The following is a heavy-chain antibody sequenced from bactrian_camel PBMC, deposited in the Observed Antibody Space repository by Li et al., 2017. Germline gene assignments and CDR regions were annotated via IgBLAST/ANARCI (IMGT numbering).Heavy chain of an antibody. CDR2: LNSDGST. D-gene: IGHD3*01. V-gene: IGHV3S53*01. CDR1: GRTDRQYC. Sequence: HVQLVESGGGSVQAGGSLKLSCAASGRTDRQYCMAWFRQGPGKDREGVANLNSDGSTTYSDSAKGRFTISRDNTKTPPDRQTYMATLQMSTLKQEDTAVYYCAPHGDWVSYFGSDQCFWGQGTQVTVS. J-gene: IGHJ6*01. CDR3: APHGDWVSYFGSDQCF.